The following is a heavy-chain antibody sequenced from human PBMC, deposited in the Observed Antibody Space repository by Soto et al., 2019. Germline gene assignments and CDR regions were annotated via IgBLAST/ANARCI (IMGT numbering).Heavy chain of an antibody. D-gene: IGHD6-6*01. CDR1: GFTFSSYA. V-gene: IGHV3-23*01. J-gene: IGHJ4*02. CDR3: AKDPRLYRTQLVPYYFDY. CDR2: ISGSGGST. Sequence: EVQLLESGGGLVQPGGSLRLSCAASGFTFSSYAMSWVRQAPGKGLEWVSAISGSGGSTYYADSVKGRFTISRDNSKNTLYLQMNSLRAEDTAVYYCAKDPRLYRTQLVPYYFDYWGQGTLVTVSS.